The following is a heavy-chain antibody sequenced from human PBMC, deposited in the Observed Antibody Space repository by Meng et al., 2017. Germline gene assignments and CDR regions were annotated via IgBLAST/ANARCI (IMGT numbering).Heavy chain of an antibody. CDR1: GYTFTGYY. D-gene: IGHD2-21*02. V-gene: IGHV1-2*02. Sequence: ASVKVTCKASGYTFTGYYMHWVRQAAGQGLEWMGWINPNSGGTNYAQKFQGRVTMTRDTSISTAYMELSRLRSDDTAVYYCARDFSPYCGGDCYSVNDYWGQGTLVTVSS. CDR3: ARDFSPYCGGDCYSVNDY. CDR2: INPNSGGT. J-gene: IGHJ4*02.